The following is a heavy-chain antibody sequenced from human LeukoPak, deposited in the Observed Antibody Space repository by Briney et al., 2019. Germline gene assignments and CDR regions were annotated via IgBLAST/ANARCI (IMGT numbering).Heavy chain of an antibody. CDR1: GGSISPYY. CDR2: MYYSGRT. CDR3: ARSSGYYWYFDL. V-gene: IGHV4-59*01. Sequence: PSETLSLTCTVSGGSISPYYWSWIRQPPGKGLEWFGYMYYSGRTNYNPSLKSRVTISVGTSKNQFSLKLRSVTAADTAVYYCARSSGYYWYFDLWGRGTLVTVSS. D-gene: IGHD3-22*01. J-gene: IGHJ2*01.